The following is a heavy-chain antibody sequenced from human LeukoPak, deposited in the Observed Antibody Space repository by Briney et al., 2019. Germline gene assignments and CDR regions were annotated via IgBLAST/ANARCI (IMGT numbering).Heavy chain of an antibody. V-gene: IGHV4-4*07. CDR3: AREDSHTYCSPTTCTGFDC. D-gene: IGHD2-2*01. CDR1: GGSISGYH. J-gene: IGHJ4*02. Sequence: SETLSLTCTVSGGSISGYHWSWIRQPAGKGLEWIGRIYSSGNTNYNPSLKGRVTMSVDTSKNQFSLKLRSVTAADTAVYYCAREDSHTYCSPTTCTGFDCWGQGTLVTVSS. CDR2: IYSSGNT.